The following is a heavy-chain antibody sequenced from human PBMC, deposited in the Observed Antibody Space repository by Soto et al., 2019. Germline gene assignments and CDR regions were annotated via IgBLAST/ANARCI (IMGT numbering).Heavy chain of an antibody. CDR3: ASAQTYYYDSSGYYSDY. CDR1: GYSFTSYW. Sequence: GESLKISCKGSGYSFTSYWIGWVRQMPGKVLEWMGIIYPGDSDTRYSPSFQGQVTISADKSISTAYLQWSSLKASDTAMYYCASAQTYYYDSSGYYSDYWGQGTLVTVSS. V-gene: IGHV5-51*01. J-gene: IGHJ4*02. D-gene: IGHD3-22*01. CDR2: IYPGDSDT.